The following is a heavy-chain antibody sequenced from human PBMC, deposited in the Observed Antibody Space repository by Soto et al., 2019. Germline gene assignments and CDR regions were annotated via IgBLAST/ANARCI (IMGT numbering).Heavy chain of an antibody. CDR2: IVVGSGNT. CDR1: GFTFTSSA. CDR3: AADGQQLVTYYYYGMDV. Sequence: SVKVSCKASGFTFTSSAVQWVRQARGQRLEWIGWIVVGSGNTNYAQKFQERVTITRDMSTSTAYMELSSLRSEDTAVYYCAADGQQLVTYYYYGMDVWGQGTTVTISS. D-gene: IGHD6-13*01. V-gene: IGHV1-58*01. J-gene: IGHJ6*02.